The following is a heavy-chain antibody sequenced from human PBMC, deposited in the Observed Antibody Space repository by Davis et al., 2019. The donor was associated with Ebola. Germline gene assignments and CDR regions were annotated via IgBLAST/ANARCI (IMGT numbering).Heavy chain of an antibody. CDR2: TYYTSKWYN. CDR3: ARGWLRAGMDV. D-gene: IGHD5-18*01. Sequence: HSQTLSLTCAISGDSVSGNSGAWNWIRQSPSRGLEWLGRTYYTSKWYNDYGESVKSRITINPDTSKNQFSLQLNSVTPEDTALYYCARGWLRAGMDVWGEGTTVTVSS. V-gene: IGHV6-1*01. CDR1: GDSVSGNSGA. J-gene: IGHJ6*04.